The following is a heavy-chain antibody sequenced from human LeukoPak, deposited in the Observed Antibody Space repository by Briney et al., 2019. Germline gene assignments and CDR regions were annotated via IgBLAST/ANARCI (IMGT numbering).Heavy chain of an antibody. Sequence: GESLKISCKGSGYSFTSYWIGWVRQMPGKGLEWMGIIYPGDSDTRYSPSFQGQVTISADKSISTAYLQWSSLKASDTATYYCARLRYGSGSPYYYMDVWGKGTTVTVSS. CDR2: IYPGDSDT. J-gene: IGHJ6*03. CDR1: GYSFTSYW. D-gene: IGHD3-10*01. V-gene: IGHV5-51*01. CDR3: ARLRYGSGSPYYYMDV.